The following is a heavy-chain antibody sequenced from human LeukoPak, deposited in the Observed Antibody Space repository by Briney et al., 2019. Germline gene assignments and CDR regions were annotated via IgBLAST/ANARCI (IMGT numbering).Heavy chain of an antibody. D-gene: IGHD6-19*01. J-gene: IGHJ3*01. V-gene: IGHV3-48*01. CDR2: ITGSSSSK. Sequence: PGGSLRLSCAASGFTFSDYDMNWIRQAPGTGLEWVSYITGSSSSKYYADSVKGRFTISRDSAKNSLYLQMNSLRAEDTAVYYCARPTTSGWYPHWGQGTMVTVSS. CDR3: ARPTTSGWYPH. CDR1: GFTFSDYD.